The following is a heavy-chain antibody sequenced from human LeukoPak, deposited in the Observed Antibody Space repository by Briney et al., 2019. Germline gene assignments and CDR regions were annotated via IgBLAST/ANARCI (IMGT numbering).Heavy chain of an antibody. CDR1: GFTFSSYS. Sequence: PGGSLRLSCAASGFTFSSYSMNWVRQAPGKGLEWVSSITSSSSYIYYADSVKGRFTISRDNAKKSLYLQMNSLRAEDTAVYYCARHVVGVGFDYWGQGTQVTVSS. J-gene: IGHJ4*02. D-gene: IGHD3-22*01. V-gene: IGHV3-21*01. CDR2: ITSSSSYI. CDR3: ARHVVGVGFDY.